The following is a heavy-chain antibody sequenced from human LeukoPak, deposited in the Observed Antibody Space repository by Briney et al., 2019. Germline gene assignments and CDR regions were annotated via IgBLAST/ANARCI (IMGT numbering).Heavy chain of an antibody. V-gene: IGHV3-23*01. CDR3: ATKVAGRNYFDY. J-gene: IGHJ4*02. CDR2: ISGSEDST. D-gene: IGHD6-19*01. Sequence: GGSLRLSCVASGFTFSSYAMSWVRQAPGKGLEWVSVISGSEDSTYYADSVKGRFTISRDNSKNTVYLQMNSLRAEDTAVYYCATKVAGRNYFDYWGQGTLVTVSS. CDR1: GFTFSSYA.